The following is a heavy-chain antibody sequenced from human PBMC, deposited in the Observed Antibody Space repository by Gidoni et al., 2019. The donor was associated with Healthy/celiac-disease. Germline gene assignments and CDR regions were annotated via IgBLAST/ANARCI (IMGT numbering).Heavy chain of an antibody. J-gene: IGHJ4*02. CDR2: IYYSGNT. D-gene: IGHD3-22*01. CDR3: AGGGDYYDSSGTFDY. V-gene: IGHV4-59*01. Sequence: RQPPGKGLEWIGYIYYSGNTNYNPSLKSRVTISVDTSKNQFSLKLSSVPAADTAVYYCAGGGDYYDSSGTFDYWGQGTLVTVSS.